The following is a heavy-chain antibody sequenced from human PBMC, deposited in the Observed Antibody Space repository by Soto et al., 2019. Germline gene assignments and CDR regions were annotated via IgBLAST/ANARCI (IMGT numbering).Heavy chain of an antibody. V-gene: IGHV4-39*01. CDR2: IYYSGST. CDR1: GGSISSSSYY. J-gene: IGHJ5*02. CDR3: ARVHGGDIVVVVAAQPAIWFDP. Sequence: SETLSLTCTVSGGSISSSSYYWGWIRQPPGKGLEWIGSIYYSGSTYYNPSLKSRVTISVDTSKNQFSLKLSSVTAADTAVYYCARVHGGDIVVVVAAQPAIWFDPWGQRTLVTVSS. D-gene: IGHD2-15*01.